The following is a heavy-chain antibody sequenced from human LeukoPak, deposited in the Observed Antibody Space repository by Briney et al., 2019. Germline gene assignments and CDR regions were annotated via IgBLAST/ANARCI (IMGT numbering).Heavy chain of an antibody. V-gene: IGHV5-51*01. J-gene: IGHJ3*02. D-gene: IGHD2-2*01. CDR1: GYSFTSYW. CDR3: ARLIVEVPAANRAFDI. Sequence: GESLKISCKGSGYSFTSYWIGWVRQMPGKGLEWMGIIYPGDSDTRYSPSFQGQVTISADKSISTAYLQWSSLKASDTAMYYCARLIVEVPAANRAFDIWGQGTMVTVSS. CDR2: IYPGDSDT.